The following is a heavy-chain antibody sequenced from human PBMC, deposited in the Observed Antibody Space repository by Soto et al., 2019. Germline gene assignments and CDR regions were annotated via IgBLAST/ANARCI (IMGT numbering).Heavy chain of an antibody. J-gene: IGHJ4*02. D-gene: IGHD6-13*01. CDR3: ARGGSSSDY. CDR1: GGTFSTYA. CDR2: IIPSTGST. V-gene: IGHV1-69*12. Sequence: QVQLVQSGAEVKKPGSSVKVSCKAFGGTFSTYAVSWVRQAPGQGLEWVGGIIPSTGSTNHAQKFQGRVTFTADESTRTVYMELTSLGSDDTAVYYCARGGSSSDYWGQGTLVTVSS.